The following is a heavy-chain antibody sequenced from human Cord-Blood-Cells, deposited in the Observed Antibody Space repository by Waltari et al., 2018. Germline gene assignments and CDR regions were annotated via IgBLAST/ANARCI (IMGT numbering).Heavy chain of an antibody. CDR1: GYTFTSYY. CDR3: ARDCSSSTSCYPFDY. V-gene: IGHV1-46*01. J-gene: IGHJ4*02. CDR2: INPSGGST. Sequence: QVQLVQSGAEVKKPGASVKVSCKASGYTFTSYYMHWVRQAPGQGLEWMGIINPSGGSTSYAQKFQGRVTMTRDTSTSTVYMELSSLRSEDTAVYYCARDCSSSTSCYPFDYWGQGTLVTVSS. D-gene: IGHD2-2*01.